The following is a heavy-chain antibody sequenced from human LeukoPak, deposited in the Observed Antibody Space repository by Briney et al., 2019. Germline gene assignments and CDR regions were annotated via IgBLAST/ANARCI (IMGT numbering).Heavy chain of an antibody. D-gene: IGHD6-13*01. V-gene: IGHV4-34*01. CDR2: INHSGST. Sequence: SETLSLTCAVYGGSFSGYYWSWIRQPPGKGLEWIGEINHSGSTNYNPSLKSQVTISVDTSKNQFSLKLSSVTAADTAVYYCARGVFGYSSSWYTGFDYWSQGTLVTVSS. J-gene: IGHJ4*02. CDR1: GGSFSGYY. CDR3: ARGVFGYSSSWYTGFDY.